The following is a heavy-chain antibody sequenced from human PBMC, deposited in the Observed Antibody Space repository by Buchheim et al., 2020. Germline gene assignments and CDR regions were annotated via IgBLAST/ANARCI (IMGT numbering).Heavy chain of an antibody. Sequence: QVQLVESGGGLVKPGGSLRLSCAASGFTFSDHYMSWIRQAPGRGLEWVAYISGSGSSTYHTDSVKGRFTISRDNARNSLYLQMNSLRAEDTAEYYCARDVTAFPTFSYYGMDVWGQGT. D-gene: IGHD3-3*02. CDR2: ISGSGSST. CDR1: GFTFSDHY. J-gene: IGHJ6*02. V-gene: IGHV3-11*01. CDR3: ARDVTAFPTFSYYGMDV.